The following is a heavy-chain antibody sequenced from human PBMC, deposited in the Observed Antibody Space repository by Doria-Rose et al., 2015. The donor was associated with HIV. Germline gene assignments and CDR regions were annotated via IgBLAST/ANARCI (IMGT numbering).Heavy chain of an antibody. D-gene: IGHD6-13*01. J-gene: IGHJ4*02. CDR3: ARIKSSRWYHKYYFGF. CDR2: IFSDDER. V-gene: IGHV2-26*01. CDR1: GVSLSSPGMG. Sequence: SGPVLVKPTETLTLTCTVSGVSLSSPGMGVSWIRQPPGKALEWLANIFSDDERSYKTSLRSRLTISRGTSKSQVTLTMTDMDPVDTATYYCARIKSSRWYHKYYFGFWGQGTLVIVSA.